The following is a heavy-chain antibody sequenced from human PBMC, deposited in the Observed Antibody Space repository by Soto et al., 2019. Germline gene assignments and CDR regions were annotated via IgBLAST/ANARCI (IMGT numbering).Heavy chain of an antibody. V-gene: IGHV4-39*01. J-gene: IGHJ4*02. CDR1: GGSISSSSYY. D-gene: IGHD6-19*01. Sequence: QLQLQESGPGLVKPSETLSLTCTVSGGSISSSSYYWGWIRQPPGKGLEWIGSIYYSGSTYYNPSLKSRVTISVDTSKIQFSLKLSSVTAADTAVYYCASRGAVTVAGTDYWGQGTLVTVSS. CDR3: ASRGAVTVAGTDY. CDR2: IYYSGST.